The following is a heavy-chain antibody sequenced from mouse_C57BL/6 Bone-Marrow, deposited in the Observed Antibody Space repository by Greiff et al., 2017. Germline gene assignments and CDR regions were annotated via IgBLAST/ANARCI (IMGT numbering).Heavy chain of an antibody. CDR3: TTVYHGSRGLDY. CDR2: IDPEDGDT. CDR1: GFNIKDYY. V-gene: IGHV14-1*01. Sequence: VQLQQSGAELVRPGASVKLSCTASGFNIKDYYMNWVKQRPEQGLEWIGRIDPEDGDTEYDPKFQGKAIMTADTSSNTAYLQLSSLTSEDTAVYYCTTVYHGSRGLDYWGQGTTLTVSS. D-gene: IGHD1-1*01. J-gene: IGHJ2*01.